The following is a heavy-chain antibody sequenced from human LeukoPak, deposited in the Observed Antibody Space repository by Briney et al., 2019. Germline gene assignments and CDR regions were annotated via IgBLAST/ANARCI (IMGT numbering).Heavy chain of an antibody. D-gene: IGHD6-19*01. V-gene: IGHV3-30-3*01. CDR2: ISYDGSNK. CDR3: AREGSGSGWYYFDY. CDR1: GFTLSSYA. Sequence: GRSLRLSCAASGFTLSSYAMHWVRQAPGKGLEWVAVISYDGSNKYYADSVKGRFTISRDNSKNTLYLQMNSLRAEDTAVYYCAREGSGSGWYYFDYWGQGTLVTVPS. J-gene: IGHJ4*02.